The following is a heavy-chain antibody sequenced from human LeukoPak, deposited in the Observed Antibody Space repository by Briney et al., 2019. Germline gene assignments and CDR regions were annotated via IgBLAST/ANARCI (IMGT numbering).Heavy chain of an antibody. J-gene: IGHJ4*02. CDR1: GFTFSSYA. Sequence: PGGSLRLSCAASGFTFSSYAMGWVRQAPGKGQEWVSAISGSGGSTYYADSVKGRFTISRDNSKNTLYLQMNSLRVDDTAVYYCARDPPAVAANTYGWGQGTLVTVSS. D-gene: IGHD6-6*01. CDR3: ARDPPAVAANTYG. CDR2: ISGSGGST. V-gene: IGHV3-23*01.